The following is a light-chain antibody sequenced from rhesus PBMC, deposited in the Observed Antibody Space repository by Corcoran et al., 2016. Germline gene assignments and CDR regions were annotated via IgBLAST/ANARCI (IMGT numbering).Light chain of an antibody. Sequence: DIQMTQSPSSLSASVGDRVTVTCRASQGINRELSWYQQKPGKAPTLLIYSGTSLKTGVSSRFSGSGSGTDYTLTISSRQPEDVATYYCLQDYTTPFSFGQGTKVEIK. CDR2: SGT. J-gene: IGKJ2*01. CDR3: LQDYTTPFS. CDR1: QGINRE. V-gene: IGKV1-94*01.